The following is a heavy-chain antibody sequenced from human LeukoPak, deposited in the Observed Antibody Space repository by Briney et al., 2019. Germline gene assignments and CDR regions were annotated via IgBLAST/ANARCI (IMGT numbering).Heavy chain of an antibody. Sequence: PGRSLRLSCAASGFTFSSYAMHWVRQAPGKGLEWVSVIYSGGSTYYADSVKGRFTISRDNSKNTLYLQMNSLRAEDTAVYYCARQSSGWYGFDYWGQGTLVTVSS. CDR1: GFTFSSYA. CDR3: ARQSSGWYGFDY. D-gene: IGHD6-19*01. J-gene: IGHJ4*02. V-gene: IGHV3-66*04. CDR2: IYSGGST.